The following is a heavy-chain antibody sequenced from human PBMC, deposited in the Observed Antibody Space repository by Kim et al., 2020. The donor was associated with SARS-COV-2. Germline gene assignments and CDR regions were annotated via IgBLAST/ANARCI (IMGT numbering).Heavy chain of an antibody. J-gene: IGHJ1*01. V-gene: IGHV1-18*04. Sequence: ASVKVSCKASGYTFTNYGISWVRQAPGQGLEWLGWISPYNGNTKNVEKIQGRVTMTAHTSTSTAYMDLRSLRSDDTAVYYCATGLDGYFQHWGQGTLVTVSS. CDR3: ATGLDGYFQH. CDR1: GYTFTNYG. CDR2: ISPYNGNT.